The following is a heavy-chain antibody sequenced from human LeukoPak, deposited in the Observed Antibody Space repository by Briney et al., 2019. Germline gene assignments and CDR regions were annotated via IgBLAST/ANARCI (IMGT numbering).Heavy chain of an antibody. CDR1: GFTFSGYA. CDR3: AKGRGYCSGGSCYSGFDS. Sequence: GGSLRLSCAASGFTFSGYAMSWVRQAPGKGLEWVPTITGSGGTTYYADSVKGRFTISRDNSKNTLYLQMNSLRAEDTAVYYCAKGRGYCSGGSCYSGFDSWGQGTLVTVSS. V-gene: IGHV3-23*01. D-gene: IGHD2-15*01. CDR2: ITGSGGTT. J-gene: IGHJ5*01.